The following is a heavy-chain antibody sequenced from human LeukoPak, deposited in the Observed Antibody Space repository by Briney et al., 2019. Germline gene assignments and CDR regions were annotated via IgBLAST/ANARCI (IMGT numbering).Heavy chain of an antibody. D-gene: IGHD2-2*01. Sequence: GESLKISRKGSGYSFTSYWISWVRQMPGKGLEWMGRIDPSDSYTNYSPSFQGHVTISADKSISTAYLQWSSLKASDTAMYYCARQPWVVPAAIVGRDEYYYYGMDVWGQGTTVTVSS. CDR2: IDPSDSYT. CDR3: ARQPWVVPAAIVGRDEYYYYGMDV. J-gene: IGHJ6*02. V-gene: IGHV5-10-1*01. CDR1: GYSFTSYW.